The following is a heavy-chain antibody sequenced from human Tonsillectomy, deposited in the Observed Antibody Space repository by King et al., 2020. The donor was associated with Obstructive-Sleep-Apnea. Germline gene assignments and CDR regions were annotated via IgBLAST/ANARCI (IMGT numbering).Heavy chain of an antibody. CDR3: ARGDDYDFWSGCLPLDY. Sequence: VQLVESGGGLVKPGGSLRLYCSASGFTFSDYYMSWIRQAPGKGLEWVSYIRSSSSYTNYADYVKGRFTISRDNAKNSLYLQMNSLRAEDTAVYYFARGDDYDFWSGCLPLDYWGQGTLVTVSS. V-gene: IGHV3-11*06. CDR1: GFTFSDYY. J-gene: IGHJ4*02. CDR2: IRSSSSYT. D-gene: IGHD3-3*01.